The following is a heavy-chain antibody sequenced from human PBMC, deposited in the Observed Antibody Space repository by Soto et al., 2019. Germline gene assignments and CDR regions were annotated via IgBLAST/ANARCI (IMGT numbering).Heavy chain of an antibody. CDR1: GFIFNTYG. D-gene: IGHD4-4*01. CDR3: AKAWGNFDMYFYYYMDV. J-gene: IGHJ6*03. V-gene: IGHV3-30*18. CDR2: ISYDGSNI. Sequence: GGSLRLSCAASGFIFNTYGMHWVRQAPGKGLEWVALISYDGSNIYSADSVKGRFTISRDNSKNTLYLQMNSLGAEDSAAYYCAKAWGNFDMYFYYYMDVWGKGTTVTVSS.